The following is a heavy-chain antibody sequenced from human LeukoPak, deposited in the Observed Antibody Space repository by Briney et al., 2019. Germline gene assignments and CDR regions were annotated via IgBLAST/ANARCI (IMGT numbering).Heavy chain of an antibody. Sequence: GGSLRLSCAASGFTFSSYAMSWVRQAPGKGLEWVSAISGSGGSTYYADSAKGRFTISRDNSKNTLYLQMNSLRAEDTAVYYCAKDPPYDILTGYSNVFDYWGQGTLVTVSS. CDR3: AKDPPYDILTGYSNVFDY. CDR2: ISGSGGST. D-gene: IGHD3-9*01. J-gene: IGHJ4*02. CDR1: GFTFSSYA. V-gene: IGHV3-23*01.